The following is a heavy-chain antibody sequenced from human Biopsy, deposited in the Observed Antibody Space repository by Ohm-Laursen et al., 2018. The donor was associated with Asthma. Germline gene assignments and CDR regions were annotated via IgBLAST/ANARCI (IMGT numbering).Heavy chain of an antibody. J-gene: IGHJ6*02. CDR3: AGALVSPPIYGKAA. CDR1: GYTFNSAG. Sequence: GASVKVSCKTSGYTFNSAGITWVRQAPGQGLEWMGWISVYNGNTKVAQKLQDRVTMITDTSTSTAYMELRSLRSDDTAVYFCAGALVSPPIYGKAAWGQGPTVTVS. V-gene: IGHV1-18*01. CDR2: ISVYNGNT. D-gene: IGHD1-1*01.